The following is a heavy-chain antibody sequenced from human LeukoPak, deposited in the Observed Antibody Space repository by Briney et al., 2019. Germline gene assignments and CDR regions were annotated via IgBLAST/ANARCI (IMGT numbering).Heavy chain of an antibody. J-gene: IGHJ3*02. V-gene: IGHV3-30-3*01. CDR2: ISYDGSNK. Sequence: GGSLRLYCAASGFTFSSYAMHWVRQAPGKGLEWVAVISYDGSNKYYADSVEGRFTISRDNSKNTLYLQMNSLRAEDTAVYYCARDGTRGAFDIWGQGTMVTVSS. D-gene: IGHD3-10*01. CDR1: GFTFSSYA. CDR3: ARDGTRGAFDI.